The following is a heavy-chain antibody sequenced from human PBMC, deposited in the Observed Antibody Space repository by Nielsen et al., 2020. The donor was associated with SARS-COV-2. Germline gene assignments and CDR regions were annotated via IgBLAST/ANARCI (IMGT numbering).Heavy chain of an antibody. Sequence: GGSLRLSCAASGFTFNTYAMSWIRQAPGKGLEWISAISGGGTNSFYADSVKGRFTISRDNSNHTLYLQLTNLRAEDTAVYYCAKDASSSWDDFYYMDVWGKGTTVTVSS. J-gene: IGHJ6*03. CDR3: AKDASSSWDDFYYMDV. V-gene: IGHV3-23*01. CDR2: ISGGGTNS. CDR1: GFTFNTYA. D-gene: IGHD6-13*01.